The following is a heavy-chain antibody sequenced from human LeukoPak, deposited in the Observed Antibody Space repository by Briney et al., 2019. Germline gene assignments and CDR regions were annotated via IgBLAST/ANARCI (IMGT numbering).Heavy chain of an antibody. CDR1: VGTFSSYA. Sequence: GASVKVSCKASVGTFSSYAISWVRQAPGQGLEWMGGIIPIFGTANYAQKSQGRVTITADESTSTAYMELSSLRSEDTAVYYCARVSLNSYGGVFYFDYWGQGTLVTVSS. D-gene: IGHD4-23*01. J-gene: IGHJ4*02. V-gene: IGHV1-69*13. CDR3: ARVSLNSYGGVFYFDY. CDR2: IIPIFGTA.